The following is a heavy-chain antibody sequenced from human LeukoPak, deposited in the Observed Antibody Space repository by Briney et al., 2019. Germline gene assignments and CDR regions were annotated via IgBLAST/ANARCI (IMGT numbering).Heavy chain of an antibody. CDR1: GYTLTELS. D-gene: IGHD2-2*01. J-gene: IGHJ4*02. V-gene: IGHV1-24*01. CDR2: FDPEDGET. Sequence: ETSVKVSCKVSGYTLTELSMHWVRQAPGKGLEWMGGFDPEDGETIYAQKFQGRVTMTRDTSTSTVYMELSSLRSEDTAVYYCAKDHLYEGPRTSWYRGGYLDNRGQGTLVTVSS. CDR3: AKDHLYEGPRTSWYRGGYLDN.